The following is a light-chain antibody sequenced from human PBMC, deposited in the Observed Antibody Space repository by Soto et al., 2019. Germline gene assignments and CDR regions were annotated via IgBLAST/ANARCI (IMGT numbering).Light chain of an antibody. J-gene: IGKJ5*01. CDR2: SAS. V-gene: IGKV1-27*01. CDR3: QKFNTAPLT. CDR1: QDISVY. Sequence: DIQMTQSPSSLSASVGDRVTITCRASQDISVYLAWYQQKPGKVPTLLIYSASTLQSGGPSRFCGSGSGTDFTLTISSLQPEDVATYYCQKFNTAPLTFGQGTRLEIK.